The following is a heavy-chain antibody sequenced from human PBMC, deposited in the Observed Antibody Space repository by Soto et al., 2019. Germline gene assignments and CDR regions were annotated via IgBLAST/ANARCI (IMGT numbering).Heavy chain of an antibody. J-gene: IGHJ4*02. Sequence: QVQLQESGPGLVKPSQTLSLTCTVSGGSISSGDYYWSWIRQPPGKGLEWIGYIYYSGSTYYNPSLKSRVTISVGTSKNQFSLKLSSVTAADTAVYYCAREITIFARYFDYWGQGTLVTVSS. CDR2: IYYSGST. CDR1: GGSISSGDYY. CDR3: AREITIFARYFDY. V-gene: IGHV4-30-4*01. D-gene: IGHD3-3*01.